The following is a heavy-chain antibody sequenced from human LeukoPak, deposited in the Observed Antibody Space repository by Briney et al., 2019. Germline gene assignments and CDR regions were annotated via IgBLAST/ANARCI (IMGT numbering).Heavy chain of an antibody. J-gene: IGHJ6*02. CDR1: GGTFSSYA. Sequence: GASVKVSCKASGGTFSSYAISWVRQAPGQGLEWMGWISAYNGNTNYAQKLQGRVTMTTDTSTSTAYMELRSLRSDDTAVYYCARIVRYDILTGYPYYYGMDVWGQGTTVTVSS. D-gene: IGHD3-9*01. CDR3: ARIVRYDILTGYPYYYGMDV. CDR2: ISAYNGNT. V-gene: IGHV1-18*01.